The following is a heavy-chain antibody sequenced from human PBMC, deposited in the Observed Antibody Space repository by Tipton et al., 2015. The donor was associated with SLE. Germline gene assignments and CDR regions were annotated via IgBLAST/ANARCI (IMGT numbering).Heavy chain of an antibody. CDR1: GYTFTSYG. CDR2: ISAYIGNT. Sequence: QSGPEVKKPGASVKVSCTASGYTFTSYGISWVRQAPGQGLECMGWISAYIGNTNYAQKLQGRVTMTTDTSTSTAYMELRSLRSDDTAGYYCARGVYYDFWSGGVDYWGQGTLVTVSS. D-gene: IGHD3-3*01. V-gene: IGHV1-18*01. J-gene: IGHJ4*02. CDR3: ARGVYYDFWSGGVDY.